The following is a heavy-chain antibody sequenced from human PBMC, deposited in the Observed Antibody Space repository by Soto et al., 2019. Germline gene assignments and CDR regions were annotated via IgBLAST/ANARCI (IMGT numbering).Heavy chain of an antibody. CDR1: GFSFTDAW. V-gene: IGHV3-15*07. D-gene: IGHD2-21*01. Sequence: GGSLRLSCAASGFSFTDAWMNWVRQAPGKGLEWVGRIKGKTDGGTIDSAAPVKGRFTISRDDSKNTVYLQMSSLKTEDTAVFYFTTDYCGAATCHLNTGGQGALVTVPS. CDR2: IKGKTDGGTI. J-gene: IGHJ4*02. CDR3: TTDYCGAATCHLNT.